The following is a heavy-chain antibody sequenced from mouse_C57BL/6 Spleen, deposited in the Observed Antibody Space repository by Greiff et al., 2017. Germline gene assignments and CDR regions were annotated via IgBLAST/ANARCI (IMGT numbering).Heavy chain of an antibody. D-gene: IGHD1-1*01. Sequence: EVQLQQSGAELVRPGASVKLSCTASGFNIKDYYMHWVKQRPEQGLEWIGRIDPEDGDTEYAPKFQGKATITAAPSSNTAYLQLSSLTSEDTAVFYCTTGYYSSRDWYFDLWGTGTTVTVSS. J-gene: IGHJ1*03. CDR2: IDPEDGDT. CDR3: TTGYYSSRDWYFDL. V-gene: IGHV14-1*01. CDR1: GFNIKDYY.